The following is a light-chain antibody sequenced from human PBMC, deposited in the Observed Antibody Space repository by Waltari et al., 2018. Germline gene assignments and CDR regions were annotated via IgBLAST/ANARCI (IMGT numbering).Light chain of an antibody. V-gene: IGLV2-23*02. J-gene: IGLJ1*01. Sequence: QSGLTQPASVSGSPGQSITIPCTGTSSDVGNYNLVSWYQQYPSKAPKSMVYEVTKRTSGVSDTFSGSKSGNTAPLTISGLQSEDEADYYCCSYAGLGIYVFGTGTKVTVL. CDR3: CSYAGLGIYV. CDR2: EVT. CDR1: SSDVGNYNL.